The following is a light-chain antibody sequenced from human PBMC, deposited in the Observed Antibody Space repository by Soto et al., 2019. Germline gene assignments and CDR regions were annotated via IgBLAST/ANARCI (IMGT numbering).Light chain of an antibody. J-gene: IGLJ1*01. Sequence: QSALTQPPSASGSPGQSVTISCTGTSSDVGGYNYVSWYQQHPGKAPKLMIYEVTKRPSGVPDRFSGSKSDNTASLTVSGLLAEDEADYYCSSYADSNNFPYVFGPGTKLTVL. CDR3: SSYADSNNFPYV. CDR2: EVT. CDR1: SSDVGGYNY. V-gene: IGLV2-8*01.